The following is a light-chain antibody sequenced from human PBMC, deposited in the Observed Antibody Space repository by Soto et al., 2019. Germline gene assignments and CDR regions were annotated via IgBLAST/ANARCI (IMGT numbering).Light chain of an antibody. CDR1: QSVSRRC. J-gene: IGKJ1*01. Sequence: EIVLTQSPGALSLSPGERATLSCRASQSVSRRCLAWYQQTAGQAPRLLIYGGSSRATGIPDRFSGSGSGTDFNLTINRLEPEDVAVYYCQQYGSSPRKFGQGTKVEIK. CDR3: QQYGSSPRK. V-gene: IGKV3-20*01. CDR2: GGS.